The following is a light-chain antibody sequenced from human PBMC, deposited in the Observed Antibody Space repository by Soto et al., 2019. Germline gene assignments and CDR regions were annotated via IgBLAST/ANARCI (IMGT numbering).Light chain of an antibody. J-gene: IGKJ4*01. V-gene: IGKV3-20*01. CDR1: QSVSSTY. Sequence: EIVWTQSPGTMSLSPWERATLSCRASQSVSSTYLAWYQQKPGQAPRLLIYGASSRANGIPDRFSGSGSGTDFTLTISRLEAEDFAVYYWQQYCSSPLLTFGGGTKVEIK. CDR3: QQYCSSPLLT. CDR2: GAS.